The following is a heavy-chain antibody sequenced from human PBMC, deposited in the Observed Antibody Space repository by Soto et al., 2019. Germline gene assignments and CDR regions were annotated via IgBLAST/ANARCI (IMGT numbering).Heavy chain of an antibody. Sequence: QVQLVQSGAEVKKPGSSVKVSCKASGGTFSSYAISWVRQAPGQGLEWMGGIIPIFGTANYAQKFQGRVTITADESTSTAYMELSSLRSEDTAVYYCASPPTGINVGGKQYYYYGMDVWGQGTTVTVSS. CDR2: IIPIFGTA. CDR1: GGTFSSYA. D-gene: IGHD3-16*01. V-gene: IGHV1-69*01. J-gene: IGHJ6*02. CDR3: ASPPTGINVGGKQYYYYGMDV.